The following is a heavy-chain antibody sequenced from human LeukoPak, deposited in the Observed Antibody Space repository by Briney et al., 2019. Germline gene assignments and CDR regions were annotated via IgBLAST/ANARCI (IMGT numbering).Heavy chain of an antibody. V-gene: IGHV4-34*01. CDR2: TNHSGST. J-gene: IGHJ4*02. D-gene: IGHD3-22*01. Sequence: SETLSLTCAVYGGSFSGYYWSWIRQPPGKGLEWIGETNHSGSTNYNPSLKSRVTISVDTSKNQFSLKLSSVTAADTAVYYCARYYYDSSGDFDYWGQGTLVTVSS. CDR1: GGSFSGYY. CDR3: ARYYYDSSGDFDY.